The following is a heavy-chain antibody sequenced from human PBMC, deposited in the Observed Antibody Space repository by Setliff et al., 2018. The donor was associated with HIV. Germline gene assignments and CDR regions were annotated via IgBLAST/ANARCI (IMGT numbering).Heavy chain of an antibody. CDR1: SGSISTYY. CDR3: AIAPTHYFGNNKSSWPDAFDI. CDR2: IYYTGST. Sequence: PSETLSLTCTVSSGSISTYYWTWIRQPPGKGLEYIGYIYYTGSTDYNPSLNGRVTISIDMSKSQFSPKLNSVTAADTAVYYCAIAPTHYFGNNKSSWPDAFDIWGLGTMVTVSS. V-gene: IGHV4-59*01. J-gene: IGHJ3*02. D-gene: IGHD3-10*01.